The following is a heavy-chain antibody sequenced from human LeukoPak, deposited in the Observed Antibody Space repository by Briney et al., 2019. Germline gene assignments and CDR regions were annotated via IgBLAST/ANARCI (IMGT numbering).Heavy chain of an antibody. CDR2: IIPILGIA. D-gene: IGHD3-10*01. CDR1: GGTFSSYA. J-gene: IGHJ4*02. V-gene: IGHV1-69*04. Sequence: SVKVSCKASGGTFSSYAISWVRQAPGQGLEWMGRIIPILGIANYAQKFQGRVTITADKSTSTAYMELSSLRSEDTAVYYCAREWFGELPSDYWGQGTLVTVPS. CDR3: AREWFGELPSDY.